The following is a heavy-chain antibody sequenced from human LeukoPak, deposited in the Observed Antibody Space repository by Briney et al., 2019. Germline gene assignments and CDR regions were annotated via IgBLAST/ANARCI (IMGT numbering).Heavy chain of an antibody. CDR1: GYTFTSYA. Sequence: ASVKVSCTASGYTFTSYAMHWVRQAPGQRLEWMGWINAGNGNTKYSQKFQGRVTITRDTSASTAYMELSSLRSEDTAVYYCARGDGAGYFDYWGQGTLVTVSS. J-gene: IGHJ4*02. V-gene: IGHV1-3*01. D-gene: IGHD4/OR15-4a*01. CDR2: INAGNGNT. CDR3: ARGDGAGYFDY.